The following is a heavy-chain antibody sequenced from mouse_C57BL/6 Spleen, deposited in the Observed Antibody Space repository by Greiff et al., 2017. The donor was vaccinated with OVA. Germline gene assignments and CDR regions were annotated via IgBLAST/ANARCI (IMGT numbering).Heavy chain of an antibody. J-gene: IGHJ4*01. CDR1: GYTFTDYY. CDR2: INPYNGGT. Sequence: VQLKQSGPVLVKPGASVKMSCKASGYTFTDYYMNWVKQSHGKSLEWIGVINPYNGGTSYNQKFKGKATLTVDKSSSTAYMELNSLTSEDSAVYYCARAYGSRIMDYWGQGTSVTVSS. D-gene: IGHD1-1*01. V-gene: IGHV1-19*01. CDR3: ARAYGSRIMDY.